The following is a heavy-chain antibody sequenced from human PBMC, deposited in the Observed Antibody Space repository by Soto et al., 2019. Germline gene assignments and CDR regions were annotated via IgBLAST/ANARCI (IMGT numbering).Heavy chain of an antibody. CDR1: GFSINSGVYY. V-gene: IGHV4-31*03. Sequence: PSDTLSLTCTFSGFSINSGVYYLSWIRQHPGKGLEWIGKIFYTGSTSYNPSLKSRVNISVDTSKNQFSLKLNSVTAADTAVYYCAREARPTHGIAAAADYWGQGTLVTVSS. CDR3: AREARPTHGIAAAADY. D-gene: IGHD6-13*01. J-gene: IGHJ4*02. CDR2: IFYTGST.